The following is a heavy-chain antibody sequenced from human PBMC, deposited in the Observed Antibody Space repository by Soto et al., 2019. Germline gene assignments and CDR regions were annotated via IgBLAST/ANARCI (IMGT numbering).Heavy chain of an antibody. J-gene: IGHJ6*02. D-gene: IGHD6-13*01. CDR1: GGSISSSSYF. CDR2: MYYSGTT. CDR3: ARALFIAAAGTYYGMDV. Sequence: PSETLSLTCTVSGGSISSSSYFWGWIRQPPGKGLEWIGSMYYSGTTNYNPSLKSRVTISVDKSKNQFSLKLSSVTAADTAVYYCARALFIAAAGTYYGMDVWGQGTTVTVSS. V-gene: IGHV4-39*07.